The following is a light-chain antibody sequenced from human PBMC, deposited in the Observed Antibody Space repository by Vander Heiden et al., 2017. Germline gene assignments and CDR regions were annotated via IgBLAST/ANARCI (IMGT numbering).Light chain of an antibody. Sequence: DIQMTQSPSSVSASVGDRVTITCRASQSISTCLNWYHQEPGKAPELLIYAASSLQSGVPSRFSGSGSGTDFTLTISSLQPDDFATYYCQQSYRAPWTFGQGTKVEIK. V-gene: IGKV1-39*01. CDR1: QSISTC. J-gene: IGKJ1*01. CDR2: AAS. CDR3: QQSYRAPWT.